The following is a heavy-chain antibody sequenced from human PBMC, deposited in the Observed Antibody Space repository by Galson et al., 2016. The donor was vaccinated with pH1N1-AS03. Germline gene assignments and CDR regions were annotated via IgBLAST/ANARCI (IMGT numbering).Heavy chain of an antibody. Sequence: SLRLSCAASGFTVSSSHMNWVRQAPGKGLEWASIIYSGGTTYYADSVKGRFIVSRDNSKNTLYLQMNSLRAEDTAVYYCVRDFRWGGNSGYWGQGTLVTVSS. J-gene: IGHJ4*02. CDR3: VRDFRWGGNSGY. D-gene: IGHD4-23*01. CDR1: GFTVSSSH. CDR2: IYSGGTT. V-gene: IGHV3-66*01.